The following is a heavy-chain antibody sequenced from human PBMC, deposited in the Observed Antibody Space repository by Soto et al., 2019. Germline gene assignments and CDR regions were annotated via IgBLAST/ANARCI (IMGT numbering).Heavy chain of an antibody. CDR3: ARKYSSSSWLDP. J-gene: IGHJ5*02. V-gene: IGHV1-18*01. Sequence: ASVKVSCKASGYTFTSYGISWVRQAPGQGLEWMGWISTYNGDTNYAQQLQGRVTMTTDTSTSTAYMELRSLRSDDTAVYYCARKYSSSSWLDPWGQGTLVTVSS. CDR1: GYTFTSYG. CDR2: ISTYNGDT. D-gene: IGHD6-6*01.